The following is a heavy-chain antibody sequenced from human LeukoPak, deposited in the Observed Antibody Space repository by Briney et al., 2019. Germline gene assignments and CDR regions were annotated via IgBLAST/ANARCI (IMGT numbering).Heavy chain of an antibody. V-gene: IGHV1-46*01. CDR3: AREGHGGYKYFRH. J-gene: IGHJ1*01. D-gene: IGHD4-23*01. CDR1: GYTFTSYY. CDR2: INPSGGST. Sequence: ASVKVSCKASGYTFTSYYMHWVRQAPGQGLEWMGIINPSGGSTSYAQTFQGRVTMTRDTSTSTVYMELSSLTSEDTAVFFCAREGHGGYKYFRHWGQGTLVTVSS.